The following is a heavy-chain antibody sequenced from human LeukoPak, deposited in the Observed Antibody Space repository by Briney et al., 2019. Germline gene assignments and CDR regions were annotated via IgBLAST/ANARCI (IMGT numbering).Heavy chain of an antibody. CDR1: GGGFSTFT. CDR3: ARDLKGYNWNAFDY. CDR2: IIPLFGTT. J-gene: IGHJ4*02. Sequence: EASVKVSCKASGGGFSTFTISWVRQAPGQGPEWMGGIIPLFGTTDYVEKFQDRVTITADESTSTAYMELSSLRSEDTAVYYCARDLKGYNWNAFDYWGQGTLVTVSS. D-gene: IGHD1-1*01. V-gene: IGHV1-69*13.